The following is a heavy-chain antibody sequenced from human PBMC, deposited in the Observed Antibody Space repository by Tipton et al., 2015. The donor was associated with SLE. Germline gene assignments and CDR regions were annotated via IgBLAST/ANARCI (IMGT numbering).Heavy chain of an antibody. CDR2: VYYTGNT. J-gene: IGHJ3*02. D-gene: IGHD5-24*01. V-gene: IGHV4-39*02. CDR3: ARSGDGYNGPFHI. Sequence: TLSLTCTVSGDSISGTTYSWAWIRQSPGKGLDWIGSVYYTGNTNYNPSLKRRVTISVDTSKTHFSLNLSSVTAADTAVYYCARSGDGYNGPFHIWGQGTMVTVSS. CDR1: GDSISGTTYS.